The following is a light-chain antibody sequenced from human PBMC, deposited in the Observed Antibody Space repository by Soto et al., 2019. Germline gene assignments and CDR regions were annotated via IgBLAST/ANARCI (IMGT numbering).Light chain of an antibody. Sequence: EIVLTQSPGTLSLSPGERATLSCRASQSVSSSQLAWYQQRHGKAPRLLIYGTSTRATGIADRSSGSGSGTDFTPTISRLEPEDCAVYYCQQDYSSGVTFARGTKVYIK. V-gene: IGKV3-20*01. CDR1: QSVSSSQ. CDR3: QQDYSSGVT. CDR2: GTS. J-gene: IGKJ3*01.